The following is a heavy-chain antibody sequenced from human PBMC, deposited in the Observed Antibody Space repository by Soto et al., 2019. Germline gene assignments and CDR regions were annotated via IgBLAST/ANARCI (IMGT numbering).Heavy chain of an antibody. D-gene: IGHD6-13*01. V-gene: IGHV3-30-3*01. CDR1: GFTFSSYA. J-gene: IGHJ4*02. Sequence: QVQLVESGGGVVQPGRSLRLSCAASGFTFSSYAMHWVRQAPGKGLEWVAVISYDGSNKYYADSVKGRFTISRDNSKNTLYLQMNSLRAEDTAVYYRARDRYSSSWAYFDYWGQGTLVTVSS. CDR3: ARDRYSSSWAYFDY. CDR2: ISYDGSNK.